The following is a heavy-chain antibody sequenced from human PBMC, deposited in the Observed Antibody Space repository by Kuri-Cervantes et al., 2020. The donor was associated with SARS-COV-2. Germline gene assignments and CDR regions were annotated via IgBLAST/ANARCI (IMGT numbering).Heavy chain of an antibody. CDR3: ARSGPGAISREDGALDI. Sequence: SVKVSCKASGDSFTYRFLHWVRQAPGQAPEWIGWITPFNGNTKYAQKFQDRLTITRDRPMNTAYMELSSLRYEDTAMYYCARSGPGAISREDGALDIWGQGTMVTVSS. J-gene: IGHJ3*02. CDR1: GDSFTYRF. V-gene: IGHV1-45*02. CDR2: ITPFNGNT. D-gene: IGHD4/OR15-4a*01.